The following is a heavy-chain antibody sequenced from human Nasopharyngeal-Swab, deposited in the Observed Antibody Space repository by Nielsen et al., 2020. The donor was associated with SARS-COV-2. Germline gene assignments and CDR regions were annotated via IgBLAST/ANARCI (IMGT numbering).Heavy chain of an antibody. CDR3: AKAEGGNNYYYYGMDV. D-gene: IGHD6-25*01. Sequence: GRQAPGKGLEWVSAISGSGGSTYYADSVKGGFTISRDNSKNTLYLQMNSLRAEDTAVYYCAKAEGGNNYYYYGMDVWGQGTTVTVSS. J-gene: IGHJ6*02. V-gene: IGHV3-23*01. CDR2: ISGSGGST.